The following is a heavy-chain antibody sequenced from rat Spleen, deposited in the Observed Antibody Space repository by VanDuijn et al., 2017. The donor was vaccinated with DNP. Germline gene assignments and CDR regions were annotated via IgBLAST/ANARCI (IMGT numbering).Heavy chain of an antibody. CDR2: ISYSGGT. V-gene: IGHV3-1*01. Sequence: VQLRESGPGLVQPSQSLSLTCSVTGYSITSNYWGWIRKFPGNKLEYIGHISYSGGTNYNPSLKSRISITRDTSKNHFFLHLNSVTTEDTATYYCARWTRYFDYWGQGVMVTVSS. CDR3: ARWTRYFDY. CDR1: GYSITSNY. D-gene: IGHD1-7*01. J-gene: IGHJ2*01.